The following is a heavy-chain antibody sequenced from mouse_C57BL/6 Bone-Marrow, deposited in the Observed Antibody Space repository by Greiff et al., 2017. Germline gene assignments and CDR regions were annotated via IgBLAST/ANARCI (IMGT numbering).Heavy chain of an antibody. J-gene: IGHJ2*01. V-gene: IGHV1-64*01. D-gene: IGHD1-1*01. CDR1: GYTFTSYW. CDR3: ARSNYGSRLLDD. Sequence: QVQLKQPGAELVKPGASVKLSCKASGYTFTSYWMHWVKQRTGQGLEWIGMIHPNSGSTNYNEKFKGKATLTVDKSSSTAYMQLNSLTSEDSAVYYCARSNYGSRLLDDWGKGTTLTVSS. CDR2: IHPNSGST.